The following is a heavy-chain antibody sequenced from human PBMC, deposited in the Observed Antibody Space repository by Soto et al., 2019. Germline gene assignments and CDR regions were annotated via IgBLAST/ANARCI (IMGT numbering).Heavy chain of an antibody. D-gene: IGHD6-13*01. J-gene: IGHJ5*02. CDR3: AREPPSATAGLNYFDP. CDR1: XXTFTSYX. V-gene: IGHV1-18*01. Sequence: GASLKVSCKASXXTFTSYXIXXVXXXXXXWLEWVGWISPFNGHTHYAQKFQGRLALTTDTATTTGFLELRSLRSDDTAVYYCAREPPSATAGLNYFDPWGQGTLVTV. CDR2: ISPFNGHT.